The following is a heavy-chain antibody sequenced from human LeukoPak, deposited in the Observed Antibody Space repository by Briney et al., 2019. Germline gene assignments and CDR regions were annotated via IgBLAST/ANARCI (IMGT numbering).Heavy chain of an antibody. J-gene: IGHJ4*02. V-gene: IGHV4-59*12. CDR2: IYYSGST. CDR1: GGSISSYY. Sequence: SETLSLTCTVSGGSISSYYWSWIRQPPGKGLEWIGYIYYSGSTYYNPSLKSRLTISVDTSKNQFSLNLSSVTAADTAVYYCANSDSSGYYVDYWGQGTLVTVSS. CDR3: ANSDSSGYYVDY. D-gene: IGHD3-22*01.